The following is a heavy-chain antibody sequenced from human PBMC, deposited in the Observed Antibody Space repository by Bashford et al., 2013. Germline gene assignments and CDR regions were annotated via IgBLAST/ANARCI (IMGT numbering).Heavy chain of an antibody. Sequence: ASVKVSCKVSGYTLTELSMHWVRQAPGKGLEWMGGFDPEDGETIYAQKFQGRVTMTEDTSTDTAYMELSSLRSEDTAVYYCAKEPEYCSGGTCYFDYWGQGTLVTVSS. J-gene: IGHJ4*02. D-gene: IGHD2-15*01. CDR1: GYTLTELS. CDR2: FDPEDGET. CDR3: AKEPEYCSGGTCYFDY. V-gene: IGHV1-24*01.